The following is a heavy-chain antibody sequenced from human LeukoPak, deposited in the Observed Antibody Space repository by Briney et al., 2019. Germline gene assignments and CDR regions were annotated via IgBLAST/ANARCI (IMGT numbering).Heavy chain of an antibody. J-gene: IGHJ3*02. CDR3: AREPAGPLELRSRRAFDI. CDR2: IIPIFSTA. D-gene: IGHD1-7*01. V-gene: IGHV1-69*05. CDR1: GGTFSSYA. Sequence: SVKVSCKASGGTFSSYAISWVRQAPGQGLEWMGRIIPIFSTANYAQKFQGRVTITTDESTSTAYMELSSLRSEDTAVYYCAREPAGPLELRSRRAFDIWGQGTMVTVSS.